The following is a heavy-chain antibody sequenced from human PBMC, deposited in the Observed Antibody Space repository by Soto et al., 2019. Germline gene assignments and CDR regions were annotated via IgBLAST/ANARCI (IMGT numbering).Heavy chain of an antibody. Sequence: SETLSLTCAVYGGSFSGYYWSWIRQPPGKGLEWIGEINHSGSTNYNPSLKSRVTISVDTSKNQFSLKLSSVTAADTAVYYCASRSRRSCSGGSCYREDYYYYYMDVWGKGTTVTVSS. J-gene: IGHJ6*03. CDR2: INHSGST. CDR3: ASRSRRSCSGGSCYREDYYYYYMDV. V-gene: IGHV4-34*01. CDR1: GGSFSGYY. D-gene: IGHD2-15*01.